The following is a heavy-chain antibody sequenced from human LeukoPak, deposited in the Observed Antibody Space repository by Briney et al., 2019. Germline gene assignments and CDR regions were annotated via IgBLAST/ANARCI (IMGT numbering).Heavy chain of an antibody. CDR2: INSDGSST. CDR3: ARVRRITMVRGVNSLDYMDV. Sequence: PGGSLRLSCAASGFTFDDHGMIWVRQAPGKGLVWVSRINSDGSSTSYADSVKGRFTISRDNAKNTLYLQMNSLRAEDTAVYYCARVRRITMVRGVNSLDYMDVWGKGTTVTVSS. CDR1: GFTFDDHG. V-gene: IGHV3-74*01. D-gene: IGHD3-10*01. J-gene: IGHJ6*03.